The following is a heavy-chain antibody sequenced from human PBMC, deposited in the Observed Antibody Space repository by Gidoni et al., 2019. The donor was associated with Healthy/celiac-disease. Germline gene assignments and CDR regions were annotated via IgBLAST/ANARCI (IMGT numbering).Heavy chain of an antibody. V-gene: IGHV3-64*01. CDR3: ARDLGERSGSVWFGRVTYYYYGMDV. CDR2: ISSNWGST. CDR1: GFTFSSYA. Sequence: EVQLVESGGGLVQPGGSLRLSCAASGFTFSSYALHWVRQAPGKGLEYVSAISSNWGSTYYANSVKVRFTISRDNSKNTLYLQMGSLRAEDMAVYYCARDLGERSGSVWFGRVTYYYYGMDVWGQGTTVTVSS. D-gene: IGHD3-10*01. J-gene: IGHJ6*02.